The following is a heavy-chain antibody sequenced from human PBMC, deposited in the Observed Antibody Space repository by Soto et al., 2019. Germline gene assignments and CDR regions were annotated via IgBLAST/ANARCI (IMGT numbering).Heavy chain of an antibody. CDR2: IYYSGST. Sequence: SETLTLTCAVYGESFSGYIWTWIRQTPGRGLEWIGYIYYSGSTYYNPSLKSRVTISVDTSKNQFSLKLSSVTAADTAVYYCATAAGGLVIWFDLWGQGTLVTVSS. CDR3: ATAAGGLVIWFDL. CDR1: GESFSGYI. V-gene: IGHV4-59*06. J-gene: IGHJ5*02. D-gene: IGHD6-13*01.